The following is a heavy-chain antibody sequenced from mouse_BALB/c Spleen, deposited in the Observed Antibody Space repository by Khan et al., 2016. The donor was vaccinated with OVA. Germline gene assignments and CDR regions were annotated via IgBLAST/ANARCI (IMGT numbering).Heavy chain of an antibody. Sequence: QIQLVQSGPELKKPGETVKISCKASGYTFTNYGMTWVKQAPGKGLKWMGWINTYTGEPTYADDFKGRFAFSLETSATTASLQINNLKNKDTATYFCARVGNYWYFDVWGAGTTVTVSS. V-gene: IGHV9-3-1*01. CDR1: GYTFTNYG. CDR3: ARVGNYWYFDV. CDR2: INTYTGEP. J-gene: IGHJ1*01. D-gene: IGHD2-1*01.